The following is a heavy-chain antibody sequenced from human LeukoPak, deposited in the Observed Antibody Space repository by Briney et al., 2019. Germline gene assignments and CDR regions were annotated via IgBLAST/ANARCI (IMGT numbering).Heavy chain of an antibody. D-gene: IGHD3-16*01. Sequence: PSETLSLTCTVSGGSISSYYWSWIRQPPGKGLEWIGYIYYSGSTNYNPSLKSRVTISVDTSKNQFSLKLSSVTAADTAVYYCARDQPHWGSLDYWGQGTLVTVSS. CDR2: IYYSGST. V-gene: IGHV4-59*01. J-gene: IGHJ4*02. CDR1: GGSISSYY. CDR3: ARDQPHWGSLDY.